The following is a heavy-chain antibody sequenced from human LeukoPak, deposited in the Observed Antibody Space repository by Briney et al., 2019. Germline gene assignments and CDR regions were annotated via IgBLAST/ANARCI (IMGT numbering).Heavy chain of an antibody. D-gene: IGHD3-10*01. V-gene: IGHV3-74*01. CDR2: INSDGSST. CDR1: GFTFSSYW. CDR3: ARDGWFGRHDAFDI. J-gene: IGHJ3*02. Sequence: GGSLRLSCAASGFTFSSYWMHWVRQAPGKELVWVSRINSDGSSTSYADSVKGRFTISRDNAKNTLYLQMNSLRAEDTAVYYCARDGWFGRHDAFDIWGQGTMVTVSS.